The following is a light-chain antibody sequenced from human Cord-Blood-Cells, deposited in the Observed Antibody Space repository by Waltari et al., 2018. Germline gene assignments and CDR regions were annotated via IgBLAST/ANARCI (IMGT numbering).Light chain of an antibody. J-gene: IGKJ4*01. CDR3: QQRSNWPPLT. V-gene: IGKV3-11*01. CDR2: DAS. Sequence: IVLTQSPATLSLSLGERATFPCRARQSVSSYLAWYQQKPGQAPRLLIYDASNRSTGIPARFSGSGSGTDFTLTISNLEPEDFAFYYCQQRSNWPPLTFGGGTKVEIK. CDR1: QSVSSY.